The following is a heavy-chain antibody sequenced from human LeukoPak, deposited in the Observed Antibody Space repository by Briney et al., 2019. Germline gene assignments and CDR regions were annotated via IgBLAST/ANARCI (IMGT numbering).Heavy chain of an antibody. J-gene: IGHJ4*02. CDR3: ALLAVASDFDY. V-gene: IGHV3-7*01. CDR1: GFTFSNDW. Sequence: PGGSLRLSCAVSGFTFSNDWMTWVRQAPGKGLEWVANIKPDGSDKYYVDSVKGRFTISRDNAKNSLYLQMNSLRVEDTAVYYCALLAVASDFDYWGQGALVTVSS. D-gene: IGHD6-19*01. CDR2: IKPDGSDK.